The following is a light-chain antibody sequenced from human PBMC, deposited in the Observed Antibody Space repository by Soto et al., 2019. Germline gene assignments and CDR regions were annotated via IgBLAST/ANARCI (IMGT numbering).Light chain of an antibody. Sequence: DIQMTQSPSSLSASVGDRVTITCRASQSVSSSLNWYQQTPGKAPKLLIYAASSLQSGVPSRFSGSGSGTDFTLTISSLQPEDFATYFCQQSDSTPFTFGRGTKLEIK. J-gene: IGKJ2*01. CDR2: AAS. CDR1: QSVSSS. CDR3: QQSDSTPFT. V-gene: IGKV1-39*01.